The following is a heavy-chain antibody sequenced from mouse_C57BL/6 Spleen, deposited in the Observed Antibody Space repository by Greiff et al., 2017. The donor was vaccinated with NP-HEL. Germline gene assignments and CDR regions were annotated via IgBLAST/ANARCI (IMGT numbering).Heavy chain of an antibody. J-gene: IGHJ2*01. CDR2: IDPETGGT. D-gene: IGHD1-1*01. V-gene: IGHV1-15*01. CDR1: GYTFTDYE. CDR3: TRWDGSSLY. Sequence: VKLMESGAELVRPGASVTLSCKASGYTFTDYEMHWVKQTPVHGLEWIGAIDPETGGTAYNQKFKGKAILTADKSSSTAYMELRSLTSEDSAVYYCTRWDGSSLYWGQGTTLTVSS.